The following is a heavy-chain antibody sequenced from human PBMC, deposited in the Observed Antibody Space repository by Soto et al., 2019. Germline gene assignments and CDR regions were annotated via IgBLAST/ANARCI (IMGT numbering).Heavy chain of an antibody. V-gene: IGHV3-30*18. D-gene: IGHD1-26*01. CDR1: GFTFSSYG. Sequence: SLRLSCAASGFTFSSYGMHWVRQAPGKGLEWVAVISYDGSNKYYADSVKGRFTISRDNSKNTLYLQMNSPRAEDTAVYYCAKEKDESYYSRYYFDYWGQGTLVTVSS. CDR2: ISYDGSNK. J-gene: IGHJ4*02. CDR3: AKEKDESYYSRYYFDY.